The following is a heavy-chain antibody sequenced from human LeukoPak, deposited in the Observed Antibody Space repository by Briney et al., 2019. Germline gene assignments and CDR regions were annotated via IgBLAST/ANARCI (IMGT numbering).Heavy chain of an antibody. CDR3: AIRCSSTSCDGSTFDY. CDR2: IIPIFGTA. V-gene: IGHV1-69*13. D-gene: IGHD2-2*01. CDR1: GGTFSSYA. J-gene: IGHJ4*02. Sequence: SVKVSCKASGGTFSSYAISWVRQAPGQGLEWMGGIIPIFGTANYAQKFQGRVTITADESTSTAYMELSSLRSEDTAVYYCAIRCSSTSCDGSTFDYWGQGTLVTVSS.